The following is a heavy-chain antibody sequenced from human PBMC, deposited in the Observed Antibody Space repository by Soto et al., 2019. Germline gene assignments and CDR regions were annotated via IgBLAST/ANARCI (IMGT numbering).Heavy chain of an antibody. J-gene: IGHJ4*02. CDR2: IIPVLGTE. CDR1: GGTFSSYA. Sequence: QVQLVQSGAEVKKPGSSVKVSCRASGGTFSSYAINWVRQAPGQGLEWMGGIIPVLGTEDYSQKFQGRVTITADESTSTAYMELSRLRSEDAAVYYCATGTAGDSSGYWVYWGQGTLVTVSS. V-gene: IGHV1-69*01. CDR3: ATGTAGDSSGYWVY. D-gene: IGHD3-22*01.